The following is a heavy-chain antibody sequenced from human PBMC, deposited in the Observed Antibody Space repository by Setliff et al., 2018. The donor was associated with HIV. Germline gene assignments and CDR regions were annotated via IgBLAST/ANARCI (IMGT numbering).Heavy chain of an antibody. CDR1: GYSFTGYH. CDR3: ARDTVKATFSDY. D-gene: IGHD4-17*01. J-gene: IGHJ4*02. CDR2: INPNSGGT. Sequence: ASVKVSCKASGYSFTGYHMHWVRQAPGQGLEWMGWINPNSGGTNDAQKFQGRVTMTTDTSISTVYMELSSLTSADTAVYYCARDTVKATFSDYWGQGTLVTVSS. V-gene: IGHV1-2*02.